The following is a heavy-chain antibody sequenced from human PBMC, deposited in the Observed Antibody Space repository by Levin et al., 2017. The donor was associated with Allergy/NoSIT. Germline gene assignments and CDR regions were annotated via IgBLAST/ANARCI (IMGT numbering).Heavy chain of an antibody. D-gene: IGHD4/OR15-4a*01. CDR1: GDSISSSSYY. CDR3: ARGANYGRTDREFDY. CDR2: IYYSGST. V-gene: IGHV4-39*01. Sequence: GSLRLSCTVSGDSISSSSYYWGWIRQPPGKGLEWIGSIYYSGSTYYNPSLKSRVTVSVDTSKNQFSLKVSSVTAADTAVYYCARGANYGRTDREFDYWGQGTLVTVSS. J-gene: IGHJ4*02.